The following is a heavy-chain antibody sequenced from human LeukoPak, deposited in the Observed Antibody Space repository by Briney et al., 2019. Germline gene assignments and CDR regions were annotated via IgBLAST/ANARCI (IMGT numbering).Heavy chain of an antibody. J-gene: IGHJ4*02. CDR1: GGSISSYY. CDR2: IYYSGST. V-gene: IGHV4-59*05. D-gene: IGHD6-19*01. CDR3: ARVDDNGWFFDY. Sequence: SETLSLTCTVSGGSISSYYWSWIRQPPGKGLEWIGSIYYSGSTYYNPSLKSRVTISVDTSKNQFSLKLSSVTAADTAVYYCARVDDNGWFFDYWGQGTLVTVSS.